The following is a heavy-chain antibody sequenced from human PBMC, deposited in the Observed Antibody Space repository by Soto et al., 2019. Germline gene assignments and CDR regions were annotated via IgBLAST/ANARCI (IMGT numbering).Heavy chain of an antibody. CDR2: MNPNSGNT. D-gene: IGHD2-2*01. V-gene: IGHV1-8*01. J-gene: IGHJ6*02. CDR3: ARRPYCSSTSCYLSYYYGMDV. CDR1: GYTFTSYD. Sequence: VASVKVSCKASGYTFTSYDINWVRQATGQGLEWMGWMNPNSGNTGYAQKFQGRVTMTRNTSISTAYMELSSLRSEDTAVYYCARRPYCSSTSCYLSYYYGMDVWGQGTTVTVSS.